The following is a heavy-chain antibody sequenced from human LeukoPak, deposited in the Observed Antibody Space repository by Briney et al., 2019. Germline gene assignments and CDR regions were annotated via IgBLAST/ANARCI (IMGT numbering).Heavy chain of an antibody. CDR1: GFTFSSYA. CDR3: PLPTLGY. Sequence: GGSLRLSCSPSGFTFSSYAMHWVRQAPGKGLEYVSGISTNGGRTYYVDSVKDRFTISRDSSKNTLYLQMSSLRVEDTAVYFCPLPTLGYWGQGTLVTVSS. D-gene: IGHD2-15*01. J-gene: IGHJ4*02. CDR2: ISTNGGRT. V-gene: IGHV3-64D*08.